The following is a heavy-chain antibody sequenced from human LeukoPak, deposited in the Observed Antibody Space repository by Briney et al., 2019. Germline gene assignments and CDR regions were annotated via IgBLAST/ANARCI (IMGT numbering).Heavy chain of an antibody. V-gene: IGHV4-4*07. J-gene: IGHJ3*02. CDR1: GGSINGNI. CDR2: VFSSGST. D-gene: IGHD1-26*01. Sequence: PSETLSLTCTVSGGSINGNIWAWIRQPAGKGLEGIGRVFSSGSTNYNPSLTSRLTISVDNSKNQFSLRLSSVTAADTAMYYCARDTGLLRTLDIWGQGTMVTVGS. CDR3: ARDTGLLRTLDI.